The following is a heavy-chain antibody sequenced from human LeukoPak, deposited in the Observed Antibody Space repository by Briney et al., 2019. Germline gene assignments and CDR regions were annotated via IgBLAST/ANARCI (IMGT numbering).Heavy chain of an antibody. J-gene: IGHJ4*02. V-gene: IGHV3-23*01. CDR1: GFTFSSYT. Sequence: GGSLRLSCAASGFTFSSYTMSWVRQAPGKGLEWVSTITTSDGNTYYADSVKGRFTVSRDNSKNTLFLQMNSLRAEDTAVYYCAKDYDFWSGYYTFDYWGQGTLVTVSS. CDR3: AKDYDFWSGYYTFDY. CDR2: ITTSDGNT. D-gene: IGHD3-3*01.